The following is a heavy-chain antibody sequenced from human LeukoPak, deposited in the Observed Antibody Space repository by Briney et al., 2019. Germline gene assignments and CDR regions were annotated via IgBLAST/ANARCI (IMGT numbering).Heavy chain of an antibody. CDR2: IFPSGGEI. Sequence: GGSLRLCCAASGFTFSTFAMIWVRQPPGKGLEWVSSIFPSGGEIHYADSVRGRFTISRDNPKSALSPQMSSLRAEDTAIYYCATYRQVLLPFESWGQGTLVTVSS. CDR3: ATYRQVLLPFES. D-gene: IGHD2-8*02. CDR1: GFTFSTFA. V-gene: IGHV3-23*01. J-gene: IGHJ4*02.